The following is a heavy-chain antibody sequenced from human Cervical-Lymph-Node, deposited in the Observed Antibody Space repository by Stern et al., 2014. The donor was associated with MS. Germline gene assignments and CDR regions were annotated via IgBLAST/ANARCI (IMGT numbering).Heavy chain of an antibody. J-gene: IGHJ6*02. Sequence: VQLLESGAEVKKPGASVTVSCEASGYTFTTYAIHWVRQAPGQRLEWMGWINAANGNKKYSQKFQGRVTITRDTSASTAYMELSSLKSEDTAVYYCARDKPVAVIYYYGMDVWGQGTTVTVSS. CDR1: GYTFTTYA. D-gene: IGHD2-15*01. V-gene: IGHV1-3*01. CDR3: ARDKPVAVIYYYGMDV. CDR2: INAANGNK.